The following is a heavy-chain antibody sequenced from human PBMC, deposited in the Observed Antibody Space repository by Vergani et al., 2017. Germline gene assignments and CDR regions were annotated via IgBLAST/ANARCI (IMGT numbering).Heavy chain of an antibody. CDR1: GFTVSSNY. V-gene: IGHV3-53*02. Sequence: EVQLVETGGGLIQPGGSLRLSCAASGFTVSSNYMSWVRQAPGKGLEWVSVIYSGGSTYYADSVKGRFTISRDNSKNTLYLQMNSLRAEDTAVYYCAKSRQQLTTGAWFDPWGQGTLVTVSS. D-gene: IGHD6-13*01. J-gene: IGHJ5*02. CDR3: AKSRQQLTTGAWFDP. CDR2: IYSGGST.